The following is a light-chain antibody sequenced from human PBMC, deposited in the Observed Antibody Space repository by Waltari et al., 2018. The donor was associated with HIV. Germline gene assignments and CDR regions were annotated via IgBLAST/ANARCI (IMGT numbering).Light chain of an antibody. V-gene: IGLV3-1*01. CDR1: KLGNRY. J-gene: IGLJ2*01. Sequence: SFELTQPPSVSVSPGQTATITCSGDKLGNRYAYWYQQKPGQSPVLVIHQDSKRPSGIPELFSGSNSGNTAMLTISGTQATDEADYYCQAWDRSTYVVFGGGTKVTVL. CDR3: QAWDRSTYVV. CDR2: QDS.